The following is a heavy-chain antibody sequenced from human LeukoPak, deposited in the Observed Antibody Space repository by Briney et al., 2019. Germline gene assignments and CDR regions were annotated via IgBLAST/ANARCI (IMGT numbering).Heavy chain of an antibody. CDR2: ISSSNTYI. D-gene: IGHD3-3*01. J-gene: IGHJ4*02. Sequence: GGSLRLSCAASGFPFNSYSMSWVRQAPGKGLEWVSSISSSNTYIYYADSVKGRFTISRDNAKNSLYLQMNSLRAEDTALYYCARADPYEDWGQGTLVTVSS. CDR1: GFPFNSYS. CDR3: ARADPYED. V-gene: IGHV3-21*01.